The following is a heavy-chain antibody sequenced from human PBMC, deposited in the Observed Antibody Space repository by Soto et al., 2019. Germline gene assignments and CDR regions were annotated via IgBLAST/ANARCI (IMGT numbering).Heavy chain of an antibody. V-gene: IGHV3-23*01. D-gene: IGHD3-3*01. CDR2: ISCSGSST. CDR3: AKGNLYDYVGFDY. CDR1: GFTFSNYD. J-gene: IGHJ4*02. Sequence: QPGGSLRLSCAASGFTFSNYDMSWVRQAPGKGLEWVSSISCSGSSTGYADSVKGRFTISRDNAKNTLYLQMNSLRAEDTALYYCAKGNLYDYVGFDYWGQGTLVTVSS.